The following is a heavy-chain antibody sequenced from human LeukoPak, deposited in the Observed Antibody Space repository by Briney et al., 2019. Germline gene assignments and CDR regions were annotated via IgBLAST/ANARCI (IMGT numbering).Heavy chain of an antibody. CDR1: GFTFSIYA. J-gene: IGHJ4*02. V-gene: IGHV3-23*01. D-gene: IGHD3-22*01. Sequence: GGSLRLSCAASGFTFSIYAMSWVRQAPGKGLEWVSAISGSGGTAYYADSVKGRFTISRDNSKNTLYLQMNSLRAEDTAVYYCAKKGNYDGSGYYMYYFDHWGQGTLVTVSS. CDR3: AKKGNYDGSGYYMYYFDH. CDR2: ISGSGGTA.